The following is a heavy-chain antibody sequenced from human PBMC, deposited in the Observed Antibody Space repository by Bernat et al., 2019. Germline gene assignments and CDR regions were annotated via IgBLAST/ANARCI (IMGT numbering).Heavy chain of an antibody. D-gene: IGHD2-8*02. V-gene: IGHV4-31*03. CDR2: IYYSGST. J-gene: IGHJ3*02. CDR3: ARAYWRGRLFRKTDAFDI. CDR1: GGSISSGGYY. Sequence: QVQLQESGPGLVKPSQTLSLTCTVSGGSISSGGYYWSWIRQHPGKGLEWIGYIYYSGSTYYNPSLTSRVTISVDTSKNQFSLKLSSVTAADTAVYYCARAYWRGRLFRKTDAFDIWGQGTMVTVSS.